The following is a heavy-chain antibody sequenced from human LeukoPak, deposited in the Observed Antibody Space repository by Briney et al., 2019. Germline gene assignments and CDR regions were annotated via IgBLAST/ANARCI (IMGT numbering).Heavy chain of an antibody. Sequence: PSETLSLTCTVSGDSISNGEYYWSWIRQHPEKGLECIGYIYYSGATYYNPSLKSRLTISVDTPKSQFSLKLSSMTAADTAVYYCARHRGYFDWLRSYYSEIDYWGQGTLVTVSS. J-gene: IGHJ4*02. CDR2: IYYSGAT. V-gene: IGHV4-30-4*08. CDR3: ARHRGYFDWLRSYYSEIDY. D-gene: IGHD3-9*01. CDR1: GDSISNGEYY.